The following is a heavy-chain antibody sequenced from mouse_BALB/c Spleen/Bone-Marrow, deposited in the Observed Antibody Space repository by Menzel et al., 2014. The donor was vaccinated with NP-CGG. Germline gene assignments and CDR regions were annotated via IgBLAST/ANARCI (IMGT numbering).Heavy chain of an antibody. Sequence: EVQGVESGGGLVQPKGSLKLSCAASGFTFNTNAMNWVRQAPGKGLEWVARIRSKSNNYATYYADSVKDRFTISRDDSQSMLYLQMNNLKTEDTAMYYCVREGTMRLRSYYAMTTGVKEPQSPSPQ. J-gene: IGHJ4*01. V-gene: IGHV10S3*01. CDR2: IRSKSNNYAT. CDR3: VREGTMRLRSYYAMTT. D-gene: IGHD2-4*01. CDR1: GFTFNTNA.